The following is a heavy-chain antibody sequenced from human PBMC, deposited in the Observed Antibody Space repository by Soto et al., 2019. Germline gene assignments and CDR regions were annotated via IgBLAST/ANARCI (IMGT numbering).Heavy chain of an antibody. J-gene: IGHJ4*02. CDR3: ARGLWILTGYYSPPFDY. Sequence: SETLSLTCAVYGGSFSGYYWSWIRQPPGKGLEWIGEINHSGSTNYNPSLKSRVTISVDTPKNQFSLKLSSVTAADTAVYYCARGLWILTGYYSPPFDYWGQGTLVTVSS. D-gene: IGHD3-9*01. CDR2: INHSGST. CDR1: GGSFSGYY. V-gene: IGHV4-34*01.